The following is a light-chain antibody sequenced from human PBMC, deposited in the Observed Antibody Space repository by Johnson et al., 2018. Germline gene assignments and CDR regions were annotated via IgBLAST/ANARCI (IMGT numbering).Light chain of an antibody. CDR3: GTWDSSLSAGNV. CDR1: SSNIGNNY. J-gene: IGLJ1*01. CDR2: ENN. V-gene: IGLV1-51*02. Sequence: QSVLTQPLSVSAAPGQKVTISCSGSSSNIGNNYVSWYQQLPGTAPKLLIYENNKRPSGIPDRFSGSKSGTSATLGITGLQTGDEADYYCGTWDSSLSAGNVFGTGTKVTGL.